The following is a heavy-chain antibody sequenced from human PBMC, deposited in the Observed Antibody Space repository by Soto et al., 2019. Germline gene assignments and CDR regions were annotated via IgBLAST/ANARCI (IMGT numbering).Heavy chain of an antibody. J-gene: IGHJ4*02. CDR2: VNPSGGHT. D-gene: IGHD2-21*02. V-gene: IGHV1-46*01. CDR3: ARGGHAVVVTAALDY. Sequence: QVQLMQSGAEVKKPGASVKVSCKASGDTFTDYYIHWVRQAPGQGLEWMGTVNPSGGHTTYAQHFLGRVTMTRATSTSTLYMELTSLTSDDTAIYYCARGGHAVVVTAALDYWGQGTLVTVSS. CDR1: GDTFTDYY.